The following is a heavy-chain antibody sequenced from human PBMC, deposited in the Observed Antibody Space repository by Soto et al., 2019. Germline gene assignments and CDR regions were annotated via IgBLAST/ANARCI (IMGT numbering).Heavy chain of an antibody. V-gene: IGHV4-61*03. J-gene: IGHJ4*02. CDR3: ARDSTAFVFDY. CDR2: IYYTGRT. D-gene: IGHD2-2*01. Sequence: SETLSLTCTVSGDSVRSGSFYWSWIRQPPGKGLEWIGYIYYTGRTSYNPSLKSRATISIDPSKNHFALNLTSVTAADTAIYYCARDSTAFVFDYWGQGALVTVSS. CDR1: GDSVRSGSFY.